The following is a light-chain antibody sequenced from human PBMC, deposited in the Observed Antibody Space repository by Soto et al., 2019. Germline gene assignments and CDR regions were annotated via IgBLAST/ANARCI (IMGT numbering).Light chain of an antibody. Sequence: EMVMTQSPAILSVSPGESATLSCRASQSVSSSYLAWYQQKPGQAPRLLIYGASSRATGIPDRFSGSGSGTDFTLTISRLEPEDFAVYYCQQYGSSPLITFGQGTRLEIK. J-gene: IGKJ5*01. CDR3: QQYGSSPLIT. CDR1: QSVSSSY. CDR2: GAS. V-gene: IGKV3-20*01.